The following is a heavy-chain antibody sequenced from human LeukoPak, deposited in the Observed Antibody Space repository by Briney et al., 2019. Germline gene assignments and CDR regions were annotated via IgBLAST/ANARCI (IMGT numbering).Heavy chain of an antibody. CDR3: AKRGSREFDY. CDR1: GFAFSSFP. CDR2: TTASGVST. Sequence: GGSLRLSCAASGFAFSSFPMSWVRQAPGRGLEWVSATTASGVSTYYADSVKGRFTISRDNSKKTLYLQMNSLRAEDTAVYYCAKRGSREFDYWGQGTLVTVSS. D-gene: IGHD6-13*01. V-gene: IGHV3-23*01. J-gene: IGHJ4*02.